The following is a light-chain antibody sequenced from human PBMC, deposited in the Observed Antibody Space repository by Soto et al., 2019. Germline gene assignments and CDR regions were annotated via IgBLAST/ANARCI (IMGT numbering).Light chain of an antibody. Sequence: IVLTHSPGTLSLSPWERATLSCSASQSVSRTYLAWYQQKPVQAPRLLIYATSSRATGIPDRFSGSGSGTDFTLTISRLEPEDFAVYYCQSPSTFGPGTKVDIK. CDR3: QSPST. J-gene: IGKJ3*01. CDR1: QSVSRTY. CDR2: ATS. V-gene: IGKV3D-20*02.